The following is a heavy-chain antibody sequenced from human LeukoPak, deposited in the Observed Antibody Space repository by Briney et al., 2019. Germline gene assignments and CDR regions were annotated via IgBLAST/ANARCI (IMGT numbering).Heavy chain of an antibody. J-gene: IGHJ4*02. CDR3: AKVYYDFWSGYPYYFDY. D-gene: IGHD3-3*01. CDR2: ISGSAHST. CDR1: GFTFSSYA. V-gene: IGHV3-23*01. Sequence: GGSLRPSCAASGFTFSSYALSWVRQAPGKGLEWVSSISGSAHSTYYADSVKGRFTISRDNSNNTLYLQMNSLRAEDTAVYYCAKVYYDFWSGYPYYFDYWGQGTLVTVSS.